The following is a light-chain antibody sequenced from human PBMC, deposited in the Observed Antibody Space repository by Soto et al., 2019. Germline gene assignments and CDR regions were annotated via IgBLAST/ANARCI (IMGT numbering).Light chain of an antibody. Sequence: DLQMTQSPSSLSASVGDRVTITCRASQSISNYLNWYQQKPGKAPKLLIYAASSLQSGVPSRFSGSGSGTDFTLTISSLQPEDFATYSCQQSYTTLFPFGPGTNVDIK. J-gene: IGKJ3*01. CDR3: QQSYTTLFP. CDR1: QSISNY. CDR2: AAS. V-gene: IGKV1-39*01.